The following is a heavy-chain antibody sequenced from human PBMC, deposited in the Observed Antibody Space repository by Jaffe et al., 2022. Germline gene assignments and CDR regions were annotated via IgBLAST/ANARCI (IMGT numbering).Heavy chain of an antibody. J-gene: IGHJ3*01. Sequence: QVQLVQSGAEVEKPGASVKVSCKASGYTFRDYYMNWVRQAPGQGLEWMGIINPYDRTTAVLPRFQGRVTITADTSTSTVYMELNSLTSEDTAVYYCARSKGWALDVSDVWGQGTLVTVSS. D-gene: IGHD1-26*01. CDR3: ARSKGWALDVSDV. V-gene: IGHV1-46*01. CDR1: GYTFRDYY. CDR2: INPYDRTT.